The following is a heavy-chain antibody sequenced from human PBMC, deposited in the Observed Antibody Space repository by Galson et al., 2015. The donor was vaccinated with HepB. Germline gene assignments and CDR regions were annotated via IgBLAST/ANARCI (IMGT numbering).Heavy chain of an antibody. CDR2: INQDGSEQ. CDR3: ARDASGWSEY. CDR1: GFTFSGYW. D-gene: IGHD6-19*01. V-gene: IGHV3-7*01. Sequence: SLRLSCAASGFTFSGYWLSWLRQAPGKGLEWVANINQDGSEQYSVDSVKGRFTVSRDNAKNSLYLQMNSLRVDDTAVYYCARDASGWSEYWGQGTQVTASS. J-gene: IGHJ4*02.